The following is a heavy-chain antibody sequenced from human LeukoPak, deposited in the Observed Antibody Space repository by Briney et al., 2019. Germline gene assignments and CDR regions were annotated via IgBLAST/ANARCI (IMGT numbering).Heavy chain of an antibody. J-gene: IGHJ6*02. CDR3: ARGSMGGSGTYYRDYYYGMDV. CDR2: IFNGGST. Sequence: SETLSLTCTVSGGSISTYYWTWIRQPAGKGLEWIGRIFNGGSTNYNPSPKSRVSMSVDTYKNQFSLNLNSVTAGDTAVYYCARGSMGGSGTYYRDYYYGMDVWGQGTTVTVSS. V-gene: IGHV4-4*07. D-gene: IGHD3-10*01. CDR1: GGSISTYY.